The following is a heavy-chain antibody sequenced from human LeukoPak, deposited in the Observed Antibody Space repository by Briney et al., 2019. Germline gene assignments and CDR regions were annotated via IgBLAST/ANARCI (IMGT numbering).Heavy chain of an antibody. CDR2: INPNSGGT. CDR1: GYTFTGYY. D-gene: IGHD3-10*01. J-gene: IGHJ3*02. V-gene: IGHV1-2*02. Sequence: ASVRVSCKASGYTFTGYYMHLVRQAPGQGLEWMGWINPNSGGTNYAQKFQGRVTMTRDTSISTAYMELSRLRSDDTAVYYCARPRGRGAFDIWGQGTMVTVSS. CDR3: ARPRGRGAFDI.